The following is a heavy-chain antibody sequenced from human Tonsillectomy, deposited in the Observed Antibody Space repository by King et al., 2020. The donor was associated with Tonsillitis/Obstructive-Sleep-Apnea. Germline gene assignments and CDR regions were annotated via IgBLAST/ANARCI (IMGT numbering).Heavy chain of an antibody. CDR2: TYYRSKWYN. J-gene: IGHJ4*02. CDR3: ARGIAGHFDY. V-gene: IGHV6-1*01. CDR1: GDSVSSNSAA. D-gene: IGHD2-21*01. Sequence: QLVQSGPGLVKPSQTLSLTCAISGDSVSSNSAAWNWIRQSPSRGLEWLGRTYYRSKWYNDYAISVKSRLTINPDTSRNQFSLHLNSVTPEDTAVYFCARGIAGHFDYWGQGTLVTVSS.